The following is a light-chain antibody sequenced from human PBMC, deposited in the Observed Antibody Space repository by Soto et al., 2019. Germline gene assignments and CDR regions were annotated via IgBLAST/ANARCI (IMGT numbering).Light chain of an antibody. CDR2: SNT. CDR1: SSNIGKNT. J-gene: IGLJ1*01. V-gene: IGLV1-44*01. Sequence: QSVLTQPPSVSGTPGQTVTISCSGSSSNIGKNTVNWYQHLPGTAPQLLIYSNTQRPLGVSVRFSGSKSGTSASLAISGLQSEDEADYYCAVWDDSLYVFGTGTRSPS. CDR3: AVWDDSLYV.